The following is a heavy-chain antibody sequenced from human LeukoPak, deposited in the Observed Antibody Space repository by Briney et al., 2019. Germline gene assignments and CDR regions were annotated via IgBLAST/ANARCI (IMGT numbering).Heavy chain of an antibody. D-gene: IGHD3-22*01. V-gene: IGHV3-33*01. J-gene: IGHJ3*02. CDR1: RFTFSSYG. CDR3: ARERYYDSSGSDAFDI. CDR2: IWYDGSNK. Sequence: PGGSLRLSCAASRFTFSSYGMHWVRQAPGKGLEWVAVIWYDGSNKYYADSVKGRFTISRHNSKNTLYLQMNSLRAEDTAVYYCARERYYDSSGSDAFDIWGQGTMVTVSS.